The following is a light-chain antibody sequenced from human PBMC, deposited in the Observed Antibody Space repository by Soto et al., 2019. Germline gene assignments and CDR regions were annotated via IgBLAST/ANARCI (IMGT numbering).Light chain of an antibody. CDR3: QQYSSYSPLT. CDR1: QSVSSY. CDR2: DAY. J-gene: IGKJ4*01. Sequence: EIVLAQSPATPSLFPVGRHTLSLRSSQSVSSYLAWYQQKPGQAHRLIIYDAYNRATGIPARFSGRRSGTEFTLTIASVKPEDLATYYCQQYSSYSPLTFGGGNKVDIK. V-gene: IGKV3-11*01.